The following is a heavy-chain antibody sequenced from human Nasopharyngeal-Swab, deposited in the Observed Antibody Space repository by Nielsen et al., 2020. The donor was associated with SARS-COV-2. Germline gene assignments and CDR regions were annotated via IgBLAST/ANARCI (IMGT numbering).Heavy chain of an antibody. D-gene: IGHD1-14*01. Sequence: GESLKISCAGSGFTFSSYLMSWVRQAPGKGLEWVANIKPDRSETYYVDSVKGRFTISRDNAKNSLYLQMNSLRAEDTAVYYCARDRWEPGMNKKDDAFDIWGQGTMVTVSS. CDR2: IKPDRSET. V-gene: IGHV3-7*01. J-gene: IGHJ3*02. CDR1: GFTFSSYL. CDR3: ARDRWEPGMNKKDDAFDI.